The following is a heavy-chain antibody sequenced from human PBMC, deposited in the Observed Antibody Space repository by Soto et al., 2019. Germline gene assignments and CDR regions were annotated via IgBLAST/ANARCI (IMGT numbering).Heavy chain of an antibody. J-gene: IGHJ4*02. CDR2: ISGGGETT. V-gene: IGHV3-23*01. CDR1: GFTFSSYA. Sequence: EVQLLESGGGLVQPGGSLRLSCAASGFTFSSYAMCWVRQAPGKGLECVSAISGGGETTYYADSVKGRFTISRDNSKNPLYLQMNSLSAEGTGVYCCAFNSGSWSYYCDYWGQGTLVTVSS. D-gene: IGHD3-10*01. CDR3: AFNSGSWSYYCDY.